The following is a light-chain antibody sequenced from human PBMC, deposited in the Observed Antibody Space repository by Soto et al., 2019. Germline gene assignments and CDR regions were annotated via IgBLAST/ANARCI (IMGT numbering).Light chain of an antibody. Sequence: DIQITQSPSHLSGSVGDRVTITCRASQTISSWLAWYQQKPGKAPKLLIYKASTLKSGVPSRFSGSGSGTEFTLTISSLQPDDFATYYCQHYNSYSEAFGQGTKV. CDR1: QTISSW. V-gene: IGKV1-5*03. CDR2: KAS. J-gene: IGKJ1*01. CDR3: QHYNSYSEA.